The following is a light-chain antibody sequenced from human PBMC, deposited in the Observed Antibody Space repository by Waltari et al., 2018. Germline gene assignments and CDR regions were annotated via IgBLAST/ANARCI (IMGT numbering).Light chain of an antibody. Sequence: DIVMIQSPDSLAVSLGERATINCKSSQSILSRSVCKNCLAWYQQKPGHSPKLLIHWASSRESGVPDRFSGSGSGTDFTLTISTLQREDVAVYYCQQYYSIPPTFGQGTKVDIK. CDR1: QSILSRSVCKNC. J-gene: IGKJ1*01. CDR3: QQYYSIPPT. CDR2: WAS. V-gene: IGKV4-1*01.